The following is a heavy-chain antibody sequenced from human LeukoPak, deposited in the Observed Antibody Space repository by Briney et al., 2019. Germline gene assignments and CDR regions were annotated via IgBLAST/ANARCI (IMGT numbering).Heavy chain of an antibody. J-gene: IGHJ5*02. CDR1: GYTLTELS. V-gene: IGHV1-24*01. D-gene: IGHD5-12*01. Sequence: ASVKVSCKVSGYTLTELSMHWVRQAPGKGLEWMGGFDPEDGETIYAQKFQGSVTMTEDTSTDTAYMELSSLRSEDTAVYYCATVMYSGYVINWFDPWGQGTLVTVSS. CDR3: ATVMYSGYVINWFDP. CDR2: FDPEDGET.